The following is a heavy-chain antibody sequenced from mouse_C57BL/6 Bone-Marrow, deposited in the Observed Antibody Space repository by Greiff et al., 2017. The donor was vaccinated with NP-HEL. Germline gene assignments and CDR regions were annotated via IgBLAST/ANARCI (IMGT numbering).Heavy chain of an antibody. CDR2: IDPETGGT. D-gene: IGHD2-5*01. V-gene: IGHV1-15*01. CDR1: GYTFTDYE. J-gene: IGHJ1*03. Sequence: QVQLQQSGAELVRPGASVTLSCKASGYTFTDYEMHWVKQTPVHGLEWIGAIDPETGGTAYNQKFKGKAILTADKSSSTAYMELRSLTSEDSAVYYCTDYSNIWYFGVWGTGTTVTVSS. CDR3: TDYSNIWYFGV.